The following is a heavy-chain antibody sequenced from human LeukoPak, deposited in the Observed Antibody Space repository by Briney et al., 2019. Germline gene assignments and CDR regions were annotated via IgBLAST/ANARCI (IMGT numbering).Heavy chain of an antibody. Sequence: GGSLRLSCAASGFTFSSYAMSWVRQAPGKGLEWVSAISGSGGSTYYADSVKGRFTISRGNSKNTLYLQMNSLRAEDTAVYYCAKNLEGYHFYGMDVWGKGTTVTVSS. CDR3: AKNLEGYHFYGMDV. V-gene: IGHV3-23*01. J-gene: IGHJ6*04. D-gene: IGHD1-1*01. CDR2: ISGSGGST. CDR1: GFTFSSYA.